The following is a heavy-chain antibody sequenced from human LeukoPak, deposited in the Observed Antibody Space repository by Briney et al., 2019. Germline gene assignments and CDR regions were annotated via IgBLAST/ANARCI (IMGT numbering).Heavy chain of an antibody. CDR1: GFNFKNYD. Sequence: GGSLRLSCAASGFNFKNYDFHWVRQAAGKRLEWVSGIGTVTDTFYLDSVEGRSTISRENAKNSFYLQMNGLRAGDTAVYYCARGWGEHERSGGALDFWGQGILVTVSS. CDR2: IGTVTDT. V-gene: IGHV3-13*01. CDR3: ARGWGEHERSGGALDF. J-gene: IGHJ4*02. D-gene: IGHD1/OR15-1a*01.